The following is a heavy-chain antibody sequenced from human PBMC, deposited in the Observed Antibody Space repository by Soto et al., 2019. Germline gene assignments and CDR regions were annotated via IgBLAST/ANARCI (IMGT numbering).Heavy chain of an antibody. CDR2: IYPSDSDT. CDR3: ARFRTGRWTLRVGYYYYGMDV. Sequence: GESLKISFKGSGYSFTSYWIGWVRQMPGKGLEWMGIIYPSDSDTRYSPSFQGQVTISADKSISTAYLQWSSLKASDTAMYYCARFRTGRWTLRVGYYYYGMDVWGQGTTVTVSS. J-gene: IGHJ6*02. V-gene: IGHV5-51*01. CDR1: GYSFTSYW. D-gene: IGHD1-1*01.